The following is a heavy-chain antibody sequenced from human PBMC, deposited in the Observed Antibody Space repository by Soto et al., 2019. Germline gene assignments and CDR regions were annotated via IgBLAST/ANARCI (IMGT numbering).Heavy chain of an antibody. V-gene: IGHV3-21*06. CDR3: ARESEDLTSNFDY. Sequence: GGSLRLSCAASGFTFSSYSMNWVRQAPGKGLEWVSSISSTTNYIYYGDSMKGRFTISRDNAKNSLYLEMNSLRAEDTAVYYCARESEDLTSNFDYWGQGTLVTVSS. CDR2: ISSTTNYI. CDR1: GFTFSSYS. J-gene: IGHJ4*02.